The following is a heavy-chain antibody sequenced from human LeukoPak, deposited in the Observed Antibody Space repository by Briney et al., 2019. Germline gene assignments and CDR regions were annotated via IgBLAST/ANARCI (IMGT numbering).Heavy chain of an antibody. J-gene: IGHJ4*02. CDR2: IKKDGSEK. CDR3: TRDYDFGPPDY. V-gene: IGHV3-7*01. Sequence: GGSLRLSCEGSGSTFRSYWLSWVRQAPGKGLEWEAKIKKDGSEKYYAESVKGRFTISRDNAKNSLHVQMNSLRAEDTAVYFCTRDYDFGPPDYWGQGTLVSVSS. D-gene: IGHD3-3*01. CDR1: GSTFRSYW.